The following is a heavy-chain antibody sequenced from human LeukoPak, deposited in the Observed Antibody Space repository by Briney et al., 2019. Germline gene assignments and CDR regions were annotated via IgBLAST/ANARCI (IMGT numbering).Heavy chain of an antibody. D-gene: IGHD1-26*01. CDR1: GGSVSSRSYS. V-gene: IGHV4-39*01. CDR2: FSYSGST. Sequence: SETLSLTCTVSGGSVSSRSYSWNWIRQPPGKGLEWIGTFSYSGSTYYHPSLKSRVTVSKDTSKNQFSLKLNSATAADTAVYYCAANSGSYVDYWGQGTLITVSS. J-gene: IGHJ4*02. CDR3: AANSGSYVDY.